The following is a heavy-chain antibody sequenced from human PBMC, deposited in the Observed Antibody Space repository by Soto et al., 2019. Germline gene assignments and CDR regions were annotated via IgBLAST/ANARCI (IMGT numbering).Heavy chain of an antibody. V-gene: IGHV4-4*02. CDR1: GGSISSSNW. CDR3: ASRVAGTGRDY. J-gene: IGHJ4*02. Sequence: SETLSLTCAVSGGSISSSNWWTWVRQPPGKGLEWIGEIYHSGSTNYNPSLKSRVTISVDKSKNQFSLKLTSVVAADTAVYYCASRVAGTGRDYWGQGTLVTVSS. CDR2: IYHSGST. D-gene: IGHD6-19*01.